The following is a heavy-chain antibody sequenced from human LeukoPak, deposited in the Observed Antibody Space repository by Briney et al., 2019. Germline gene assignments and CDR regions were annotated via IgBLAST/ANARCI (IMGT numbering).Heavy chain of an antibody. D-gene: IGHD4-17*01. CDR1: GFIFSRYSSYA. J-gene: IGHJ4*02. Sequence: GGSLRLSCEGSGFIFSRYSSYAMNWVRQAPGKGLEWVAAISGGGDVTNYADSVKGRFTISRDNSKNTVHMQMNSLGAEDTAVYYCARAPTVTTNFDCWGQGTLVTVSS. V-gene: IGHV3-23*01. CDR3: ARAPTVTTNFDC. CDR2: ISGGGDVT.